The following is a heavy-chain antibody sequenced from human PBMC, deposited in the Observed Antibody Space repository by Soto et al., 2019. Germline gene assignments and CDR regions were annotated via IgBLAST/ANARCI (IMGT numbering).Heavy chain of an antibody. J-gene: IGHJ4*02. CDR1: GYIFTNYG. CDR3: ARGGGGFEDY. Sequence: QVHLVQSGPEVKKPGASVKVSCKASGYIFTNYGVSWVRQASGHGLEWMGWISGYNGDTNHAQNLQGRVTMTTDTSTNTAYMELRSLTSDDTAVYYCARGGGGFEDYWGQGTLVTVSS. CDR2: ISGYNGDT. D-gene: IGHD3-16*01. V-gene: IGHV1-18*01.